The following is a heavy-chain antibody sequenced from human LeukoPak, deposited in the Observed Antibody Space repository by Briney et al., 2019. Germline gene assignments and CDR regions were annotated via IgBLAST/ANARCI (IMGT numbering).Heavy chain of an antibody. D-gene: IGHD3-10*01. J-gene: IGHJ3*02. CDR3: AKELWFGELQGAFDI. CDR2: ISYDGSNK. V-gene: IGHV3-30*18. CDR1: GFTFSSYG. Sequence: GRSLRLSCAASGFTFSSYGMHWVRQAPGKGLEWVAVISYDGSNKYYADSVKGRFTISRDNSKNTLYLQMYSLRAEDTAVYYCAKELWFGELQGAFDIWGQGTMVTVSS.